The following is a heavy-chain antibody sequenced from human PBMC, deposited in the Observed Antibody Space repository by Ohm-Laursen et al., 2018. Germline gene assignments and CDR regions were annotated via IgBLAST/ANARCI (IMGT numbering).Heavy chain of an antibody. CDR3: TKGSYISSFEGVH. CDR1: GFTFSDYA. D-gene: IGHD3-3*02. Sequence: SLRLSCSASGFTFSDYAMTWVRQAPGRGLEWVSGITGRSGNTYYADSAKGRFTTSRDNSKNTLYLQMNSLRPEDTALYYCTKGSYISSFEGVHWGQGTLVTVSS. V-gene: IGHV3-23*01. CDR2: ITGRSGNT. J-gene: IGHJ4*02.